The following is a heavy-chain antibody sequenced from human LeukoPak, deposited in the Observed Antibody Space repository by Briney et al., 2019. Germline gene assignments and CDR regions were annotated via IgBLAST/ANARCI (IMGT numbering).Heavy chain of an antibody. J-gene: IGHJ4*02. V-gene: IGHV4-39*07. CDR3: AHNYYDSSGYLDY. Sequence: SETLSLTCTVSGGSISSSSYYWGWIRQPPGKGLEWIGSIYYSGSTYYNPSLQSRVTISVDTSKNQFSLKLSSVTAADTAVYYCAHNYYDSSGYLDYWGQGTLVTVSS. CDR1: GGSISSSSYY. CDR2: IYYSGST. D-gene: IGHD3-22*01.